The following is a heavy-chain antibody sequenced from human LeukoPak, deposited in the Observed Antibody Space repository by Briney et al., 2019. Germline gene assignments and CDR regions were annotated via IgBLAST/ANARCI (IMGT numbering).Heavy chain of an antibody. CDR2: ISYDGSNK. V-gene: IGHV3-30*18. CDR1: GFTFSSYG. CDR3: AKTYGDYVDAFDI. J-gene: IGHJ3*02. Sequence: QPGGSLRLSCAASGFTFSSYGMHWVRQAPGKGLEWVAVISYDGSNKYYADSVKGRFTISRDNSKNTLYLQMNSLRAEDTAVYYCAKTYGDYVDAFDIWGQGTMVTVSS. D-gene: IGHD4-17*01.